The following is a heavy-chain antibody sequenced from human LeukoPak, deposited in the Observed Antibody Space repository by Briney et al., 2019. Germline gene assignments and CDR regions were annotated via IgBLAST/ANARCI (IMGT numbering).Heavy chain of an antibody. CDR2: IKSKTDGGTT. D-gene: IGHD3-22*01. V-gene: IGHV3-15*01. Sequence: PGGSLRLSCAASGFPFSNVYMSWVRQAPGKGLEWVGRIKSKTDGGTTDYAAPVKGRFTISRDDSKNTLYLQMNSLKTEDTAVYYCTTEHYYDSSGYPYFDYWGQGTLVTVSS. CDR3: TTEHYYDSSGYPYFDY. CDR1: GFPFSNVY. J-gene: IGHJ4*02.